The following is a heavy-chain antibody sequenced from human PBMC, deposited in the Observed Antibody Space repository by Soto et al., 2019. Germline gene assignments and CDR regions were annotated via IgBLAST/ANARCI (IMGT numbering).Heavy chain of an antibody. CDR1: GFSLTSRPVG. V-gene: IGHV2-5*02. D-gene: IGHD1-20*01. CDR2: IYWDDDK. J-gene: IGHJ4*02. Sequence: QITLKESGPTLVKPTQTLTLTCTFSGFSLTSRPVGVGWIRQPPGKALESLALIYWDDDKRYNPSLRSRLAITKDTFKNQVVLTMANVDPMDTATYYCAHRRGGYDWNDGDFDYWGQGTLVTVSS. CDR3: AHRRGGYDWNDGDFDY.